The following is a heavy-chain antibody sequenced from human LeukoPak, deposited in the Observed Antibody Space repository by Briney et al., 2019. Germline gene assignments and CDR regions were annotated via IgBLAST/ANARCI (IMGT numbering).Heavy chain of an antibody. CDR3: ARRPEVAANFDY. V-gene: IGHV3-33*01. CDR1: GFTFSSYG. Sequence: GRSLRLSCAASGFTFSSYGMHWVRQAPGKGLEWVAVIWYDGSNKYYADSVKGRFTISRDNSKNTLYLQMNSLRAEDTAVYYCARRPEVAANFDYWGQGTLVTVSS. J-gene: IGHJ4*02. CDR2: IWYDGSNK. D-gene: IGHD6-19*01.